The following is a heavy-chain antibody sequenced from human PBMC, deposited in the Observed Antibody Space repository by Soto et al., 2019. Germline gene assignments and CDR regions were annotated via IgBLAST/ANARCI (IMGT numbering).Heavy chain of an antibody. CDR1: GGSISSYY. D-gene: IGHD3-22*01. CDR2: IYYTGTT. V-gene: IGHV4-59*08. CDR3: ARLGGYYQAFDT. J-gene: IGHJ4*02. Sequence: PSETLSLTCTVSGGSISSYYWSWIRQPPGKGLEWIGYIYYTGTTKYNPSLKSRVTISVDSSKNQFSLKLDSVTAADTAVYYSARLGGYYQAFDTWGQGTLVTV.